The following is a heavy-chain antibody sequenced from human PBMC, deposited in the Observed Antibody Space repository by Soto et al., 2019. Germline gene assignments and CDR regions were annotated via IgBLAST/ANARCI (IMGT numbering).Heavy chain of an antibody. J-gene: IGHJ6*02. D-gene: IGHD6-6*01. CDR2: IWYDGSNK. Sequence: HPGGSLRLSCAASGFTFSSYGMHWVRQAPGKGLEWVAVIWYDGSNKYYADSVKGRFTISRDNSKNTLYLQMNSLRAEDTAVYYCARNRIAARLPQGRGHLYYYYGMDVWGQGTTVTVSS. V-gene: IGHV3-33*01. CDR1: GFTFSSYG. CDR3: ARNRIAARLPQGRGHLYYYYGMDV.